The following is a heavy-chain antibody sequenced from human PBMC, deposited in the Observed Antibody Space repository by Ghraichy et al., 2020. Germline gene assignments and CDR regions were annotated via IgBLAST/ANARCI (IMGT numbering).Heavy chain of an antibody. CDR3: ARESLTTVTTAYYYYYGMDV. V-gene: IGHV4-39*07. Sequence: SETPSLTCTVSGGSISSSSYYWGWIRQPPGKGLEWIGSIYYSGSTYYNPSLKSRVTISVDTSKNQFSLKLSSVTAADTAVYYCARESLTTVTTAYYYYYGMDVWGQGTTVTVSS. J-gene: IGHJ6*02. CDR2: IYYSGST. D-gene: IGHD4-17*01. CDR1: GGSISSSSYY.